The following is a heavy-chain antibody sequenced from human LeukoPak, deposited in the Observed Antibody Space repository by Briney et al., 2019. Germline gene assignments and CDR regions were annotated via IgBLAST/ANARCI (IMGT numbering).Heavy chain of an antibody. D-gene: IGHD2-15*01. J-gene: IGHJ4*02. CDR2: ISSSSSTI. Sequence: PGGSLRLSCAASGFTFSSYSMNWVRQAPGKWLDWVSYISSSSSTIYYADSVKGRFTISRDNAKNSLYLQMNSLRAEDTAVYYCARVYCSGGSCSTGDYFDYWGQGTLVTVSS. CDR3: ARVYCSGGSCSTGDYFDY. CDR1: GFTFSSYS. V-gene: IGHV3-48*01.